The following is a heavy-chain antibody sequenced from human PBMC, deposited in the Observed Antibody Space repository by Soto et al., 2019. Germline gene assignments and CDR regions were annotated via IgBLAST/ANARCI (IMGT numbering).Heavy chain of an antibody. CDR3: AKFVVAGTRGYFNS. D-gene: IGHD6-19*01. J-gene: IGHJ4*02. V-gene: IGHV3-23*01. CDR2: ISARGDNA. Sequence: EVQLLDSGGNLVQPGGSLRLSCAASGFIFSSYAMSWVRQAPGKRLEWVSAISARGDNAYYADSVKGRFTISRDTSKSLYFQMKSLRAEDNSISYCAKFVVAGTRGYFNSWSQGTLVTVSS. CDR1: GFIFSSYA.